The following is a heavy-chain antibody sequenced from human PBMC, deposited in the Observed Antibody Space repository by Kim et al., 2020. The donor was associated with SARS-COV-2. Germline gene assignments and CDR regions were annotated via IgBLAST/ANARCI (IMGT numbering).Heavy chain of an antibody. Sequence: GGSLRLSCAASGFTFSDYSMSWIRQAPGKGLEWISYITSRSAINYSDSMKGRVTISRDNAKNSLYLQMNSLIAEDTAVYYCARGSLWGGDYCGQGTLVTV. CDR1: GFTFSDYS. CDR2: ITSRSAI. CDR3: ARGSLWGGDY. J-gene: IGHJ4*02. V-gene: IGHV3-11*01. D-gene: IGHD3-10*01.